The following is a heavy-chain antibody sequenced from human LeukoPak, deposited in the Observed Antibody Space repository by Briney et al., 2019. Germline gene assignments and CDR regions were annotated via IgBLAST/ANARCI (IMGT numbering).Heavy chain of an antibody. D-gene: IGHD3-22*01. CDR1: GYSISSGYY. V-gene: IGHV4-38-2*01. CDR2: IYHSGST. CDR3: ARRVVTIGDDAFDI. Sequence: SETLSLTCAVSGYSISSGYYWGWIRQPPGNGLEWIGSIYHSGSTYYNPSLKSRVTISVHTSKNQFSLKLTSVTAADTAVYFCARRVVTIGDDAFDIWGQGTMVTVSS. J-gene: IGHJ3*02.